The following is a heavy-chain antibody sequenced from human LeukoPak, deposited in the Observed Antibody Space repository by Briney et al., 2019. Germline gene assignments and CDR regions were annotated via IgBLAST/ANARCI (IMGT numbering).Heavy chain of an antibody. CDR2: INAGNGNT. V-gene: IGHV1-3*01. Sequence: GASVKVSWKASGYTFTSYAMHWVRQDPGQRLEWMGWINAGNGNTKYSQKFQGRVTITRDTSASTAYMELSSLRSEDTAVYYCARGETTLRYFDYFDYWGQGTLVTVSS. CDR3: ARGETTLRYFDYFDY. D-gene: IGHD3-9*01. CDR1: GYTFTSYA. J-gene: IGHJ4*02.